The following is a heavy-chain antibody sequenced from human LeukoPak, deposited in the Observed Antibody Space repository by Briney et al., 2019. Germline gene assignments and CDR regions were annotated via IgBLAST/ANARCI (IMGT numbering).Heavy chain of an antibody. J-gene: IGHJ4*02. CDR1: GFTFGSYA. V-gene: IGHV3-23*01. Sequence: GGSLRLSCAASGFTFGSYAMSWVRQAPGKGLEWVSTISGTGGSTYYADSVKGRFTISRDISKNTLYLQMNMNSLRAEDTAVYYCARWYCFSTSCYYDYWGQGILVTVSP. CDR2: ISGTGGST. D-gene: IGHD2-2*01. CDR3: ARWYCFSTSCYYDY.